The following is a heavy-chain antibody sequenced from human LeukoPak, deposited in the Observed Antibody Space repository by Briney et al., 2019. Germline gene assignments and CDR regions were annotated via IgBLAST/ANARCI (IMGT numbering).Heavy chain of an antibody. J-gene: IGHJ4*02. Sequence: ASVKVSCKASGYTFTSYGISWVRQAPGQGLEWMGWISAYNGNTNYAQKLQGRVTMTTDTFTSTAYMELRSLRSDDTAVYYCARVAGYCGGDCDPDDYWGQGTLVTVSS. CDR1: GYTFTSYG. D-gene: IGHD2-21*02. V-gene: IGHV1-18*01. CDR3: ARVAGYCGGDCDPDDY. CDR2: ISAYNGNT.